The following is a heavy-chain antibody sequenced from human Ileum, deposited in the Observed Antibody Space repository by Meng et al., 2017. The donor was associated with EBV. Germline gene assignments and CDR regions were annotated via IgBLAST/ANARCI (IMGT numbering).Heavy chain of an antibody. CDR2: CSGGT. CDR3: AIYAVGGSGQGY. J-gene: IGHJ4*02. V-gene: IGHV4-30-4*01. D-gene: IGHD1-26*01. Sequence: QVQLQGPGPGRVKPSQTLSLTCAVSGVSISSGVYHWSWIRQPPGKGLEWIGCSGGTYYNPSLKSRLTISVDTSKNQFSLKLDSATAADTAVYYRAIYAVGGSGQGYWGQGTLVTVSS. CDR1: GVSISSGVYH.